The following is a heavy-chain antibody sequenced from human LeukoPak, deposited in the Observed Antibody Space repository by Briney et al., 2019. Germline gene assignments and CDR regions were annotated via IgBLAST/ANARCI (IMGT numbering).Heavy chain of an antibody. J-gene: IGHJ4*02. Sequence: KPSETLSLTCTVSGDSISNYYWSWIRQTPGKGLEWVGYIYYSGSTNYNPSLKSRVAIPIDTSKNQFSLTLNSVTAADAAVYYCASAGNPHYFDFWGQGPLVTVSS. CDR1: GDSISNYY. CDR3: ASAGNPHYFDF. CDR2: IYYSGST. V-gene: IGHV4-59*01.